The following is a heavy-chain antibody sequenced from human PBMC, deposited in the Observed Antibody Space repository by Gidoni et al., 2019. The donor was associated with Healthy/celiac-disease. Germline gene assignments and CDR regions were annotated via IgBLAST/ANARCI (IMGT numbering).Heavy chain of an antibody. Sequence: EVQLVESGVVVVQLGGCLRLSCAASGFPFDDYAMHWVRQAPGKGLECVSLSSWDGGSTYYADSVKGRFTISGDNSKNSLYLQMNSLRAEDTALYYCAKEDKYSYGCFDYWGQGTLVTVSS. J-gene: IGHJ4*02. D-gene: IGHD5-18*01. CDR2: SSWDGGST. V-gene: IGHV3-43D*03. CDR1: GFPFDDYA. CDR3: AKEDKYSYGCFDY.